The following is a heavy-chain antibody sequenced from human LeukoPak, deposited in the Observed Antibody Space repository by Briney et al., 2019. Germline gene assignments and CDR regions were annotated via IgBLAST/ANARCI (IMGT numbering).Heavy chain of an antibody. V-gene: IGHV3-23*01. CDR3: ARGGSGWFGRTDY. CDR1: GFTFSSYS. D-gene: IGHD6-19*01. J-gene: IGHJ4*02. Sequence: GGSLRLSCEASGFTFSSYSMTWVRQAPGTELQWISTLSGNSAEVFYAESVKGRFTISRDNSMSTLYLEMNNLRADDTALYYCARGGSGWFGRTDYWGQGTLVTVSS. CDR2: LSGNSAEV.